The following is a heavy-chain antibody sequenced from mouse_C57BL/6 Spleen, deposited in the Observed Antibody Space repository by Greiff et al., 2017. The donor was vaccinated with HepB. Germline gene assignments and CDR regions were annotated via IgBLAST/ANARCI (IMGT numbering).Heavy chain of an antibody. D-gene: IGHD1-1*01. CDR2: IHPNSGST. V-gene: IGHV1-64*01. CDR1: GYTFTSYW. Sequence: QVQLQQPGAELVKPGASVKLSCKASGYTFTSYWMHWVKQRPGQGLEWIGMIHPNSGSTNYNEKFKSNATLTVDKSSSTAYMQLSSLTSEDSAVYYCARGYYGSSRYFDVWGTGTTVTVSS. CDR3: ARGYYGSSRYFDV. J-gene: IGHJ1*03.